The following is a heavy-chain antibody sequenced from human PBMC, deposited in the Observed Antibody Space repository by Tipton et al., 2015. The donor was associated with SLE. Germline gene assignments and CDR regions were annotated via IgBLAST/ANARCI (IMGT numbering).Heavy chain of an antibody. CDR1: GFTFSSYW. CDR3: ARDRGGSLPVAFDI. J-gene: IGHJ3*02. D-gene: IGHD2-15*01. CDR2: IKQDGSEK. V-gene: IGHV3-7*01. Sequence: SLRLSCAASGFTFSSYWMSWVRQAPGKGLEWVANIKQDGSEKYYVDSVKGRFTIPRDNAKNSLYLQMNSLRAEDTAVYYCARDRGGSLPVAFDIWGQGTMVTVSS.